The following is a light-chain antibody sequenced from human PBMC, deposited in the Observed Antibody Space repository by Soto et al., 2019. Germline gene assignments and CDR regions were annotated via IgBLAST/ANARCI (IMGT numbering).Light chain of an antibody. CDR1: SSNIGGNS. J-gene: IGLJ1*01. V-gene: IGLV1-51*01. Sequence: PGQRVTISCSGSSSNIGGNSVSWYQQLPGTAPKLLIYDDDKRPSGIPDRFSGSKSGTSATLGITGFQTGDEADHYCGSWDSSLSAYVFGTGTKVTVL. CDR3: GSWDSSLSAYV. CDR2: DDD.